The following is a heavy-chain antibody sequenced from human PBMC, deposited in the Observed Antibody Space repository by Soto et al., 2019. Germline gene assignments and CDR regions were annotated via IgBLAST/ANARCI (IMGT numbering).Heavy chain of an antibody. Sequence: WASVKVSCKASGYTFTGYYMHWVRQAPGQGLEWMGWINPNSGGTNYAQKFQGWVTMTRDTSISTAYMELSRLRSDDTAVYYCASGMLVVAGSYYYYGMDVWGQGTTVTVSS. J-gene: IGHJ6*02. D-gene: IGHD6-19*01. V-gene: IGHV1-2*04. CDR1: GYTFTGYY. CDR3: ASGMLVVAGSYYYYGMDV. CDR2: INPNSGGT.